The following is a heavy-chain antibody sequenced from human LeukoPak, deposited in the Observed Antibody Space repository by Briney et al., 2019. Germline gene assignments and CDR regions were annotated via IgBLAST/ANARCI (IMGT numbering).Heavy chain of an antibody. CDR2: INPSGGST. J-gene: IGHJ4*02. CDR3: ASDIVVIPAANGIDY. V-gene: IGHV1-46*01. CDR1: GYTFTSYY. D-gene: IGHD2-2*01. Sequence: GASVKVSCTASGYTFTSYYMHWVRQAPGQGLEWMGIINPSGGSTSYAQKFQGRVTMTRDTSTTTVYMELSSLRSEDTAVYYCASDIVVIPAANGIDYWGQGALVTVSS.